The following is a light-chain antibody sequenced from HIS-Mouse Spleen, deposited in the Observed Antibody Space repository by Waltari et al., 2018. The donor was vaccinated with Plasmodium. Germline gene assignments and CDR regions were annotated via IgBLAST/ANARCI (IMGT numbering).Light chain of an antibody. CDR2: DAS. CDR1: QSVSSY. V-gene: IGKV3-11*01. J-gene: IGKJ4*01. Sequence: EIVLTQSPATLSLSTGERASLSCRASQSVSSYLAWYQQKPGQAPMLLIYDASHRATGIPARFSGSGSGTVFTLTISCLELEDFAFYYCQQRSNWPSLTFGGGTKVEIK. CDR3: QQRSNWPSLT.